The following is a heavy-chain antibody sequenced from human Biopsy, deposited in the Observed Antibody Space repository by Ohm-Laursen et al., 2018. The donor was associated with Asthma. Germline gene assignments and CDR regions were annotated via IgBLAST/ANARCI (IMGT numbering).Heavy chain of an antibody. Sequence: GVSVKVSCKASGYTFIGCHIHWMRQAPGQGLEWMGRINPNSGGTNYAQKFQGRVTMTRDTSISTAYMEVSRLRSDDTAVYYCARGQKSAGDRWFDPWGQGTLVTVSS. CDR1: GYTFIGCH. CDR2: INPNSGGT. D-gene: IGHD6-13*01. V-gene: IGHV1-2*06. CDR3: ARGQKSAGDRWFDP. J-gene: IGHJ5*02.